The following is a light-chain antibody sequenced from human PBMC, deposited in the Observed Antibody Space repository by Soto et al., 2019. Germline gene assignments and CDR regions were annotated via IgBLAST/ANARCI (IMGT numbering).Light chain of an antibody. V-gene: IGKV3-20*01. J-gene: IGKJ3*01. CDR1: QSLSINS. Sequence: EIVLTQSPGTLSLSPGERATLSCTASQSLSINSLAWYQQKPGQSPRLLVYGASTRDTGIPDRFRGSGSGTDFALTISSLETEDSAMYYCQQYDESPLTFGPGTKVDIK. CDR3: QQYDESPLT. CDR2: GAS.